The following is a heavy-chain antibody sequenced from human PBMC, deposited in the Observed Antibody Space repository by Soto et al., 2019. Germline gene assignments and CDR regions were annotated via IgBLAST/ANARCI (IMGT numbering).Heavy chain of an antibody. J-gene: IGHJ6*02. CDR1: GFSLTTRGVG. CDR2: IYWDDDK. V-gene: IGHV2-5*02. D-gene: IGHD2-15*01. CDR3: AHEDRITDCAMDV. Sequence: QITLKESGPALVKPTETLTLTCTFSGFSLTTRGVGVGWIRQPPGKALEWLALIYWDDDKRYSPSLRSTLTITKDTSKNHVVLTLAHMDPVDTGTYYCAHEDRITDCAMDVWGQGTTVTVSS.